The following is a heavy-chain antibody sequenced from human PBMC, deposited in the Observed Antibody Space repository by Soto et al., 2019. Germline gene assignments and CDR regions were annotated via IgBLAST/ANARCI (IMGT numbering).Heavy chain of an antibody. D-gene: IGHD2-15*01. V-gene: IGHV3-30-3*01. CDR2: ISYDGSNK. J-gene: IGHJ6*02. CDR3: ARDGKAASSTYYYYGMDV. Sequence: GGSLRLSCAASGFTFSIYAMHWVRQAPGKGLEWVAVISYDGSNKYYADSVKGRFTISRDNSKNTLYLQMNSLRAEDTAVYYCARDGKAASSTYYYYGMDVWGQGTTVTVSS. CDR1: GFTFSIYA.